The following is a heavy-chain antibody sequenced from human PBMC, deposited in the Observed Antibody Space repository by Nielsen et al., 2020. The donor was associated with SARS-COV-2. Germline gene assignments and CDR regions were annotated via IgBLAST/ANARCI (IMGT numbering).Heavy chain of an antibody. CDR3: AKSNVVRGIIGYYFEY. D-gene: IGHD3-10*01. Sequence: GESLKISCAASGFTFSSYAMRWVRQAPGKGLEWVSAISGSGGSTYYADSVKGRFTISRDNFKNTLYLQMNSLRTEDTAVYYCAKSNVVRGIIGYYFEYWGRGTAVNVSS. J-gene: IGHJ4*02. V-gene: IGHV3-23*01. CDR2: ISGSGGST. CDR1: GFTFSSYA.